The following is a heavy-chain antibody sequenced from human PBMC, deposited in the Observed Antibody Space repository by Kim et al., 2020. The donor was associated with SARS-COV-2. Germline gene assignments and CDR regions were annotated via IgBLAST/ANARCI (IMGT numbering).Heavy chain of an antibody. D-gene: IGHD3-10*01. J-gene: IGHJ6*02. Sequence: ASVKVSCKASGYTFTSYAMHWVRQAPGQRLEWMGWINAGNGNTKYSQKFQGRVTITRDTSASTAYMELSSLRSEDTAVYYCARDLTVRGVRYYYGMDVWGQGTTVTVSS. CDR2: INAGNGNT. CDR1: GYTFTSYA. V-gene: IGHV1-3*01. CDR3: ARDLTVRGVRYYYGMDV.